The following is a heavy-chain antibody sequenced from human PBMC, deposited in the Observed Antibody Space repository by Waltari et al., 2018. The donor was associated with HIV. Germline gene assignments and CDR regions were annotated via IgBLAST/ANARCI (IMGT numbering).Heavy chain of an antibody. V-gene: IGHV3-33*01. D-gene: IGHD6-13*01. CDR3: ARDAAPNSHTPSSSDV. CDR2: RRYDGSNK. J-gene: IGHJ4*02. CDR1: GFTFTKYG. Sequence: QVQLVESGGGVVQPGTSLRLSCAASGFTFTKYGMHWARQAPGKGLGWVTLRRYDGSNKYYADSVKGRFTISRDNSKNTLYLQMNSLRAEDTAVYYCARDAAPNSHTPSSSDVWGQGTLVTVSS.